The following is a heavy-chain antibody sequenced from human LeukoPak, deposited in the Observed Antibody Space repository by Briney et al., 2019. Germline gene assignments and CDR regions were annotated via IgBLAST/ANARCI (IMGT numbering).Heavy chain of an antibody. CDR3: ARDWDGYSSPGDWFDP. CDR1: GYTFTSYG. J-gene: IGHJ5*02. Sequence: ASVKVSCTASGYTFTSYGISWVRQAPGQGLEWMGWISAYNGNTNYAQKLQGRVTMTTDTSTSTAYMELRSLRSDDTAVYYCARDWDGYSSPGDWFDPWGQGTLVTVSS. V-gene: IGHV1-18*01. D-gene: IGHD6-13*01. CDR2: ISAYNGNT.